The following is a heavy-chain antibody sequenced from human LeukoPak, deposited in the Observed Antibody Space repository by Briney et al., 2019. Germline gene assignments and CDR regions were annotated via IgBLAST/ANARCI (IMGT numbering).Heavy chain of an antibody. J-gene: IGHJ5*02. CDR1: GYTFTGYY. Sequence: ASVKVSCKASGYTFTGYYTHWVRQAPGQGLEWMGWINPNSGGTNYAQKFQGRVTMTRDTSLSTVYMELSRLRSDDTAVYYCATQATSGWHFSWGQGTLVTVSS. CDR3: ATQATSGWHFS. D-gene: IGHD6-19*01. V-gene: IGHV1-2*02. CDR2: INPNSGGT.